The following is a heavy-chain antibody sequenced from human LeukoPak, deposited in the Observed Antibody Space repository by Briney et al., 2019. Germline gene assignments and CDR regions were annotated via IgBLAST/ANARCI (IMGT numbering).Heavy chain of an antibody. Sequence: GASVKVSCKASGYTFTSYGISWVLQAPGQGLEWMGWISAYNGNTNYAQKLQGRVTMTTDTSTSTAYMELRSLRSDDTAVYYCARVRSITIFGVATPYDAFDIWGQGTMATVSS. CDR1: GYTFTSYG. CDR3: ARVRSITIFGVATPYDAFDI. V-gene: IGHV1-18*01. CDR2: ISAYNGNT. D-gene: IGHD3-3*01. J-gene: IGHJ3*02.